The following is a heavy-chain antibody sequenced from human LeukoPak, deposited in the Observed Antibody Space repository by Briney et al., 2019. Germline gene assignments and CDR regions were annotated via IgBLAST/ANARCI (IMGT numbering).Heavy chain of an antibody. CDR2: ISWDGDRP. Sequence: TGGSLRLSCAASGFTFDDYAMHWVRQAPGKGLEWVSLISWDGDRPSYAASVKGRFTISRDNNKNSLYLHMNSLRTDDTAFYYRAKDVLAHTGACYDYWGQGTLVTVAS. V-gene: IGHV3-43D*03. J-gene: IGHJ4*02. D-gene: IGHD5-12*01. CDR1: GFTFDDYA. CDR3: AKDVLAHTGACYDY.